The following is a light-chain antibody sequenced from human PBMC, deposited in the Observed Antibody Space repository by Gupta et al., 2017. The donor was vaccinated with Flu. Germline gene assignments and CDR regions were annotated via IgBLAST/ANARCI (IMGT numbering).Light chain of an antibody. CDR1: QTVSSN. Sequence: EEVMTQSPATLSVSPGERATLSCRASQTVSSNLAWYQHKPGQAPRLLIYGASTRATGVPARFSGSGSGTEFTLTISSLQSEDFAVYYCQQYNDWPQAFGQGTKVEIE. J-gene: IGKJ1*01. CDR3: QQYNDWPQA. CDR2: GAS. V-gene: IGKV3-15*01.